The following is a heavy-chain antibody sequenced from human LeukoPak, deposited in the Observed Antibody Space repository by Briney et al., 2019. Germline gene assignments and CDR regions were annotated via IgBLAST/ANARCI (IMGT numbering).Heavy chain of an antibody. J-gene: IGHJ5*02. Sequence: SETLSLTCTVSGGSISSGGYYWSWIRQHPGKGLEWIGYIYYSGSTYYNPSLKSRVTISVDTSKNQFFLKLSSVTAADTAVYYCARGIVVVPAAIGVLNLWFDPWGQGTLVTVSS. CDR1: GGSISSGGYY. D-gene: IGHD2-2*02. V-gene: IGHV4-31*03. CDR3: ARGIVVVPAAIGVLNLWFDP. CDR2: IYYSGST.